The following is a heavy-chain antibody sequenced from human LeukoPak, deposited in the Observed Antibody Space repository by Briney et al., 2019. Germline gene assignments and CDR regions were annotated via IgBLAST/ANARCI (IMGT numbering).Heavy chain of an antibody. CDR2: ISGSGGST. CDR1: GFTFSLYW. J-gene: IGHJ4*02. D-gene: IGHD3-3*01. Sequence: PGGSLRLSCVVSGFTFSLYWMNWVRQAPGKGLEWVSAISGSGGSTYYADSVKGRFTISRDNSKNTLYLQMNSLRAEDTAVYYCAKDPMFDLWSGYQYFDYWGQGTLVTVSS. V-gene: IGHV3-23*01. CDR3: AKDPMFDLWSGYQYFDY.